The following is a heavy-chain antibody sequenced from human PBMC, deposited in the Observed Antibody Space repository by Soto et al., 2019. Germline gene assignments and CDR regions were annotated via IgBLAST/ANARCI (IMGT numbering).Heavy chain of an antibody. J-gene: IGHJ4*02. D-gene: IGHD3-3*01. Sequence: VQLVESGGGLVKPGGSLRLSCAASGFTFSSYGMHWVRQAPGKGLEWVAVISYDGSNKYYADSVKGRFTISRDNSKNTLYLQMNSLRAEDTAVYYCAKDRGYYDFWSSLDYWGQGTLVTVSS. CDR2: ISYDGSNK. V-gene: IGHV3-30*18. CDR3: AKDRGYYDFWSSLDY. CDR1: GFTFSSYG.